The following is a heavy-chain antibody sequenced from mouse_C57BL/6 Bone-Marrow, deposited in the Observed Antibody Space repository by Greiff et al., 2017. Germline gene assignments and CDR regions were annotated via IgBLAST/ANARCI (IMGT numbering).Heavy chain of an antibody. CDR1: GYTFTDYE. J-gene: IGHJ2*01. V-gene: IGHV1-15*01. Sequence: VQLQQSGAELVRPGASVTLSCKASGYTFTDYEMHWVKQTPVHGLEWIGAIDPETGGTAYNQKFKGKAILTADKSSSTAYMELRSLTSEDSAVYYCTRRGIYYGSPFDYWGQGTTLTVSS. CDR2: IDPETGGT. CDR3: TRRGIYYGSPFDY. D-gene: IGHD1-1*01.